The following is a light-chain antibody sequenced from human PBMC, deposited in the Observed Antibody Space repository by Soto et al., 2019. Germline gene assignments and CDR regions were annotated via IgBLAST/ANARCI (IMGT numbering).Light chain of an antibody. Sequence: QSALTQPASVSGSPGQSITISCTGTSSDIGYYNYVSWHQQHPGKAPKLMIYEVSNRPSGVSNRFSGSRSGDTASLTISGLQAGDEADYFCSSYTSITTGVLFGGGTHLTVL. J-gene: IGLJ2*01. CDR1: SSDIGYYNY. CDR2: EVS. V-gene: IGLV2-14*01. CDR3: SSYTSITTGVL.